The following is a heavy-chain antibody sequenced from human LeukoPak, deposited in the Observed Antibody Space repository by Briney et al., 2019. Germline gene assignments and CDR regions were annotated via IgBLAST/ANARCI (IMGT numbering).Heavy chain of an antibody. J-gene: IGHJ6*02. V-gene: IGHV3-30*03. CDR2: ISYDGSNK. CDR3: ARDRGVVVPAAIYYYYGMDV. CDR1: GFTFSSYG. D-gene: IGHD2-2*01. Sequence: GGSLRLSCAASGFTFSSYGMHWVRQAPGKGLEWVALISYDGSNKYYADSVKSRFTISRDNSKNTLYLQMNSLRAEDTAVYYCARDRGVVVPAAIYYYYGMDVWGQGTTVTVSS.